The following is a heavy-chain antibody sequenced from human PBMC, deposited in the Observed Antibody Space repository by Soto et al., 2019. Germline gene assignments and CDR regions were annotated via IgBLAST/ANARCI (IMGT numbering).Heavy chain of an antibody. V-gene: IGHV3-33*01. J-gene: IGHJ6*02. CDR3: ARNNPPHGSDRPHGLDV. Sequence: QMQLVESGGGVIQPGRSLRLSCAASGFSFSTYGMYWFRQTPGKGLECVAVIWYDGSNAWHADSVKGRFTVSRDNSKNTLYLQMNSLRVDDTAVYYCARNNPPHGSDRPHGLDVWGQGASVIVSS. CDR1: GFSFSTYG. D-gene: IGHD6-19*01. CDR2: IWYDGSNA.